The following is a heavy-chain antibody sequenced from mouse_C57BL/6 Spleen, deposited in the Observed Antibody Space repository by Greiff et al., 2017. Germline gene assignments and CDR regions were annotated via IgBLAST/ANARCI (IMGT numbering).Heavy chain of an antibody. Sequence: EVQGVESGGGLVKPGGSLKLSCAASGFTFSDYGMHWVRQAPEKGLEWVAYISSGSSTIYYADTVKGRFTITRDNAKKTLFLQMTSLRSEDTAMYYCARSAQATGGDYWGQGTSVTVSS. D-gene: IGHD3-2*02. CDR1: GFTFSDYG. CDR3: ARSAQATGGDY. J-gene: IGHJ4*01. CDR2: ISSGSSTI. V-gene: IGHV5-17*01.